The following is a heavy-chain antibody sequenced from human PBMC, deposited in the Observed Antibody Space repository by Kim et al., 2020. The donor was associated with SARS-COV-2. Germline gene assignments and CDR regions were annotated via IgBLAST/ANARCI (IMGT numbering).Heavy chain of an antibody. D-gene: IGHD3-22*01. Sequence: AQKFQGRVTMTRDTSTSTVYMELSSRRSEDTAVYYCARSYYDSSGYFEIDYWGQGTLVTVSS. J-gene: IGHJ4*02. CDR3: ARSYYDSSGYFEIDY. V-gene: IGHV1-46*01.